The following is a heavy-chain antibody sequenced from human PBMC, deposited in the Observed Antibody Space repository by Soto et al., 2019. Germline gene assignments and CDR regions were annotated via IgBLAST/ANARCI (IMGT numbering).Heavy chain of an antibody. J-gene: IGHJ4*02. CDR2: IYGDDDK. CDR1: GFSLTTSGVG. V-gene: IGHV2-5*02. D-gene: IGHD6-19*01. Sequence: QITLKESGPPLVKPTQTLTLTCTFSGFSLTTSGVGVGWIRQPPGKALEWLALIYGDDDKRYSPSLKSILTINKDTSKNQVVLTMTNVDPVDTATYYCAHRHSSATFDYWGQGTLVTVSP. CDR3: AHRHSSATFDY.